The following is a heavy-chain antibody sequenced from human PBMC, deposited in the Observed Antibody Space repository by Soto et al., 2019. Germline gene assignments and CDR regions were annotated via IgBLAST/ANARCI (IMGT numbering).Heavy chain of an antibody. V-gene: IGHV1-3*01. CDR3: ARGVVGYCSGGSCYALDY. CDR2: INAGNGNT. CDR1: GYTFTSYA. J-gene: IGHJ4*02. Sequence: ASVKVSCKASGYTFTSYAMHWVRQAPGQRLEWMGWINAGNGNTKYSQKFQGRVTITRDTSASTAYMELSRLRSDDTAVYYCARGVVGYCSGGSCYALDYWGQGTLVTVSS. D-gene: IGHD2-15*01.